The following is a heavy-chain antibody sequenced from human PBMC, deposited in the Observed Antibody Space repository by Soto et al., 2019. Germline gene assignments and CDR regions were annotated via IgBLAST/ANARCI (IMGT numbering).Heavy chain of an antibody. V-gene: IGHV4-34*01. CDR2: INHSGST. CDR1: GGSFSGYY. CDR3: ARRSGYCSSTSCYHYYYYYMDV. Sequence: SETLSLTCAVYGGSFSGYYWSWIRQPPGKGLEWIGEINHSGSTNYNPSLKSRVTISVDTSKNQFSLKLSSVTAADTAVYYCARRSGYCSSTSCYHYYYYYMDVWGKGTTVTVSS. D-gene: IGHD2-2*01. J-gene: IGHJ6*03.